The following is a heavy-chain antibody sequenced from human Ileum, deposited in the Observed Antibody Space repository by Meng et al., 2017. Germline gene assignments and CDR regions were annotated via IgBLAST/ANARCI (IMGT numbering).Heavy chain of an antibody. J-gene: IGHJ3*02. D-gene: IGHD7-27*01. V-gene: IGHV3-23*01. CDR3: AKSNWGSAGAFDI. CDR2: MSDSGDST. Sequence: GESLKISCAASGFTLTTYGMNWVRQAPGKGLEWVSAMSDSGDSTFYADSVKGRFTISRDNSKNTLYLQVSSLRAEDTAIYYCAKSNWGSAGAFDIWGQGTRVTVSS. CDR1: GFTLTTYG.